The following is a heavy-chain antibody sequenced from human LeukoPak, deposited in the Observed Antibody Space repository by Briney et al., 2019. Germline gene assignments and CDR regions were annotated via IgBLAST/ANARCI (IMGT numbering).Heavy chain of an antibody. J-gene: IGHJ4*02. Sequence: PGGSLRLSCVGSGFTVSSNYMSWVRQAPGKGLEWVSLLYSDGSTYYADSVKGRFTVSRDNSKNTLYLQMNSLRAEDTALYYCARGSSLSGFGWGQGALVTVSS. D-gene: IGHD6-6*01. CDR3: ARGSSLSGFG. V-gene: IGHV3-53*01. CDR2: LYSDGST. CDR1: GFTVSSNY.